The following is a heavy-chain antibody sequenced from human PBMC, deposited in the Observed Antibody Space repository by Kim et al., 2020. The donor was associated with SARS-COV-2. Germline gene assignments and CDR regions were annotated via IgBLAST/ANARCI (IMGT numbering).Heavy chain of an antibody. D-gene: IGHD2-8*01. CDR2: IYYSGST. CDR1: GGSISSGGYY. Sequence: SETLSLTCTVSGGSISSGGYYWSWIRQHPGKGLEWIGYIYYSGSTYYNPSLKSRVTISVDTSKNQFSLKLSSVTAADTAVYYCARDRGGGLGYCTNGVCPTNRYYDYYYGMDVWGQGTTVTVSS. CDR3: ARDRGGGLGYCTNGVCPTNRYYDYYYGMDV. J-gene: IGHJ6*02. V-gene: IGHV4-31*03.